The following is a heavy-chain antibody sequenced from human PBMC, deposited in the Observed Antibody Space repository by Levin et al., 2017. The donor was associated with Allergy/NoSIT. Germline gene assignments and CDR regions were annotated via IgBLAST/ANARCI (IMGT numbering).Heavy chain of an antibody. CDR2: ISPYNGDT. CDR1: GYTFTFFG. D-gene: IGHD2-8*01. CDR3: AREMAETAADTFDF. Sequence: GESLKISCQASGYTFTFFGLSWVRQAPGQGLEWMGWISPYNGDTNYAQNFQGRVTMTTDTSTNTAYLELRSLRSDDTGVYYCAREMAETAADTFDFWGQGTMVTVSS. V-gene: IGHV1-18*01. J-gene: IGHJ3*01.